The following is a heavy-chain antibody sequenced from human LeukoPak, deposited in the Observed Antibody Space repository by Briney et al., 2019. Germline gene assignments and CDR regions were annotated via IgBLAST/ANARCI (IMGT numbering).Heavy chain of an antibody. V-gene: IGHV3-23*01. D-gene: IGHD2-15*01. CDR3: AKDVCNGAGCHFFDY. Sequence: PGGSLRLSCAASGFTFSSYEMNWVRQAPGKGLEWVSGVSDGAGRTSYADSVTGRFTISRDNARRILYLQMNSLRAEDTAVYYCAKDVCNGAGCHFFDYWGQGTVVTVSS. CDR2: VSDGAGRT. J-gene: IGHJ4*02. CDR1: GFTFSSYE.